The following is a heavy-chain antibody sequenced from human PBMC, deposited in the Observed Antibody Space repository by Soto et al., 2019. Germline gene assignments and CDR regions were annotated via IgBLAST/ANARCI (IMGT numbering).Heavy chain of an antibody. V-gene: IGHV3-21*01. D-gene: IGHD3-10*01. CDR2: ISTSSSDI. Sequence: TGGSLRLSCAASGFTFSSYRMNWVRQAPGKGLEWVSSISTSSSDIYYAESVKGRFTISRDNAKNSLYLEMNSLRAEDTAVYYCARDFGTRYPSSWGQGTLVTVSS. CDR1: GFTFSSYR. J-gene: IGHJ5*02. CDR3: ARDFGTRYPSS.